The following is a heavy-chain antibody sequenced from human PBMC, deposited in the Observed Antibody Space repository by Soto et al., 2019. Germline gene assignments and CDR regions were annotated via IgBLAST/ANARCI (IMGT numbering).Heavy chain of an antibody. J-gene: IGHJ4*01. V-gene: IGHV3-7*01. CDR1: GFTIRAYW. D-gene: IGHD3-16*02. Sequence: EVQVVESGGGLVQPGGSLRISCAASGFTIRAYWMNWVRQVPGKGLEWVANIKQDGSEQYYVDSVKGRFVISRDNAKTSLYLQMNSLRPEDTAVYYCARERVVNYTDYYFDYWGHGTLVTVSS. CDR2: IKQDGSEQ. CDR3: ARERVVNYTDYYFDY.